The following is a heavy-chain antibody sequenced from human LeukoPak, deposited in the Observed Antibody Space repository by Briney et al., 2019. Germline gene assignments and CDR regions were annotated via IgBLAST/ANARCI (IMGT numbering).Heavy chain of an antibody. CDR3: ARGLYYYGSGSCLGDY. CDR1: GYTFTGYY. Sequence: GASVKVSCKASGYTFTGYYMYWVRQAPGQGLEWMGWINPNSGGTNYAQKFQGRVTMTRDTSISTAYMELSRLRSDDTAVYYCARGLYYYGSGSCLGDYWGQGTLVTVSS. V-gene: IGHV1-2*02. D-gene: IGHD3-10*01. CDR2: INPNSGGT. J-gene: IGHJ4*02.